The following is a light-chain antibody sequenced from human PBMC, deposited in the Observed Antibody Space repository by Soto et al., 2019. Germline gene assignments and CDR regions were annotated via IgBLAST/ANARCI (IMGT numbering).Light chain of an antibody. CDR2: GNS. V-gene: IGLV1-40*01. J-gene: IGLJ1*01. CDR3: QSYDSSLSGSYV. Sequence: PVLTQRPSVSGAPGQRVTISCTGSSSNIGAGYDVHWYQQLPGTAPKLLIYGNSNRPSGVPDRFSGSKSGTSASLAITGLQAEDEADYYCQSYDSSLSGSYVFGTGTKVTVL. CDR1: SSNIGAGYD.